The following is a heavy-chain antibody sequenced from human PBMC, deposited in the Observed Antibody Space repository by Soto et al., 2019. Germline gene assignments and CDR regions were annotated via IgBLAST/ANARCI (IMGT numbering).Heavy chain of an antibody. CDR1: GGSFSGYY. V-gene: IGHV4-34*01. CDR2: INHSGST. CDR3: ARGRGIGSWIPRNNYGMDV. D-gene: IGHD5-18*01. Sequence: SETLSLTCAVYGGSFSGYYWSWIRQPPRKGLEWIGEINHSGSTNYNPSLKSRVTISVDTSKNQFSLKLSSVTAADTAVYYCARGRGIGSWIPRNNYGMDVWGQGTTVTVSS. J-gene: IGHJ6*02.